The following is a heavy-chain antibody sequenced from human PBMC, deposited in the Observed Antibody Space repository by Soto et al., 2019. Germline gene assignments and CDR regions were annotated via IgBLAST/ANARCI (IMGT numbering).Heavy chain of an antibody. CDR3: ARVPRQGIGSSWLPTANYGMDV. CDR2: IIPIFGTA. Sequence: QVQLVQSGAEVKKPGSSVKVSCKASGGTFSSYAISWLRQAPRQGREWMGGIIPIFGTANYAQKVQGRVTITADEYTSTAYMELSSLRSEDTAVYYCARVPRQGIGSSWLPTANYGMDVWGQGTTVTVSS. J-gene: IGHJ6*02. V-gene: IGHV1-69*01. CDR1: GGTFSSYA. D-gene: IGHD6-13*01.